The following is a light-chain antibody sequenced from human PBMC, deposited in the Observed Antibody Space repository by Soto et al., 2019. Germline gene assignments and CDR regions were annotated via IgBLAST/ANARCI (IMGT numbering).Light chain of an antibody. CDR3: AAWDDSLSGYV. Sequence: QSVLTQPPSASGTRGQRVTISCSGSSSNIGSNYVYWYQQLPGTAPKLLIYRNNQRPSGVPDRFSGSKSGTPASLAISGLRSEDEADYYCAAWDDSLSGYVYGTGTKRTVL. CDR1: SSNIGSNY. CDR2: RNN. V-gene: IGLV1-47*01. J-gene: IGLJ1*01.